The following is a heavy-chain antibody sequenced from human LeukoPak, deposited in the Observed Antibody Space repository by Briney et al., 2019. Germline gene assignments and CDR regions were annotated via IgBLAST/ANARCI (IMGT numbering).Heavy chain of an antibody. D-gene: IGHD3-22*01. CDR1: GGTFSSYA. CDR2: IIPILGIA. CDR3: ARDRVHYYYDSSGYRVDDAFDI. Sequence: ASVKVSCKASGGTFSSYAISWVRQAPGQGLEWMGRIIPILGIANYAQKFQGRVTITADKSTSTAYMELSSLRSEDTAVYYCARDRVHYYYDSSGYRVDDAFDIWGQGTMATVSS. V-gene: IGHV1-69*04. J-gene: IGHJ3*02.